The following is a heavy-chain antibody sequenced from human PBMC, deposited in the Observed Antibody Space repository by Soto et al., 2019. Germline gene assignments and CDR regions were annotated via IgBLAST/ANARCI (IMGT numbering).Heavy chain of an antibody. V-gene: IGHV1-69*01. J-gene: IGHJ4*02. CDR3: ARGRGPYVWFNEF. Sequence: QEQLVQSGPEVKRPGASVNVSCKDSGGLFSSFAISWVRQAPGQGLEWLGGMIPVFGTTNYAEKFQARVTMTADESTNTAYMELSSLTYGDTAMYYRARGRGPYVWFNEFWGQGTLVTVSS. D-gene: IGHD3-16*01. CDR1: GGLFSSFA. CDR2: MIPVFGTT.